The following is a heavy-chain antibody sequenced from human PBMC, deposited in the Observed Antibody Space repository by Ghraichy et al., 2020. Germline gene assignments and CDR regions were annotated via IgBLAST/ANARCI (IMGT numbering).Heavy chain of an antibody. V-gene: IGHV3-23*01. CDR2: ISGSGGST. CDR1: GFTFSSYA. D-gene: IGHD6-6*01. J-gene: IGHJ6*02. CDR3: AKDQVGKLAARAYYYYGMDV. Sequence: GGSLRLSCAASGFTFSSYAMSWVRQAPGKGLEWVSAISGSGGSTYYADSVKGRFTISRDNSKNTLYLQMNSLRAEDTAVYYCAKDQVGKLAARAYYYYGMDVWGQGTTVTVSS.